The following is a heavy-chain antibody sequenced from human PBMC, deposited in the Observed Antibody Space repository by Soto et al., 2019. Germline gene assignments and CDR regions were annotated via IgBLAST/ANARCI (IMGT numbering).Heavy chain of an antibody. V-gene: IGHV3-23*01. Sequence: EVQLLESGGGLAQPGGSLRLSCAASGITFSSYAMSWIRQAPGKGLKWVSAISGSGGSTYYADSVEGRFTISRDNSKNTRYLQMNSLRAEDTAVYYCAKELLTGTTSYYYGMDIWGQGTTVTVSS. CDR1: GITFSSYA. D-gene: IGHD1-7*01. CDR2: ISGSGGST. CDR3: AKELLTGTTSYYYGMDI. J-gene: IGHJ6*02.